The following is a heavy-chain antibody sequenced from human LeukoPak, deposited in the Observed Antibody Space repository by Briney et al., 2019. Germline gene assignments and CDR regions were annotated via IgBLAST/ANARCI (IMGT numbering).Heavy chain of an antibody. Sequence: QTGGSLRLSCEVSGFTLSVYAMNWVRQAPGKGLEWVAVISYDGSNKYYADSVKGRFTISRDNSKNTLYLQMNSLRAEDTAVYYCARAWLFDYWGQGTLVTVSS. CDR3: ARAWLFDY. J-gene: IGHJ4*02. CDR1: GFTLSVYA. D-gene: IGHD2-21*01. V-gene: IGHV3-30*01. CDR2: ISYDGSNK.